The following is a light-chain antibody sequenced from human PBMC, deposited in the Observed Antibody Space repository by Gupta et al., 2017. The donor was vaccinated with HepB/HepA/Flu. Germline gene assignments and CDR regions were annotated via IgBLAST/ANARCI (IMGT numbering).Light chain of an antibody. CDR2: LTS. Sequence: DVQMTQSPSSLSASLGGRVTITCRASQRIGNYLNWYQQKLGKAPKLLIYLTSNLQSGVPSRFSGSGSGTEFTLTISNLQPEDFATYYCQHSYTTPRTFGPGTTV. V-gene: IGKV1-39*01. J-gene: IGKJ3*01. CDR3: QHSYTTPRT. CDR1: QRIGNY.